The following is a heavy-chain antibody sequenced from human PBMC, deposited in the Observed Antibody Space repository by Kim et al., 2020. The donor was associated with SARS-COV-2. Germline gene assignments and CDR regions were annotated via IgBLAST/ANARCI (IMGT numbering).Heavy chain of an antibody. CDR2: MSSSGSDI. J-gene: IGHJ4*02. CDR1: GFTFSNRG. V-gene: IGHV3-30*03. D-gene: IGHD3-22*01. Sequence: GGSLRLSCTASGFTFSNRGFNWVRQAPGKGLEWVAAMSSSGSDIYYADSVKGRFTISRNNSKSTLFLQMNSLRVEDTAVYFCVRGRERNYYDTTADFDYWGQGTLVTVSS. CDR3: VRGRERNYYDTTADFDY.